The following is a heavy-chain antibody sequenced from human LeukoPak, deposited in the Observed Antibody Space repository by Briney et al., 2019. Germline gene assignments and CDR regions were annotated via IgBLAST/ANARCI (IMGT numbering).Heavy chain of an antibody. J-gene: IGHJ4*02. CDR2: IYYSGST. V-gene: IGHV4-59*01. CDR1: GGSISSYY. CDR3: ARVGDGDGYNYLVHSYSWGSSNIYYFDY. Sequence: PSETLSLTCTVSGGSISSYYWSWIRQRPGKGLEWIGYIYYSGSTNYNPSLKSRVTISVDTSKNQFSLKLSSVTAADTAVYYCARVGDGDGYNYLVHSYSWGSSNIYYFDYWGQGTLVTVSS. D-gene: IGHD5-24*01.